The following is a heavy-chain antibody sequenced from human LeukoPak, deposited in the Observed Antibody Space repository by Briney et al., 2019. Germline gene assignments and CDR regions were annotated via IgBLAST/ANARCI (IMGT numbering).Heavy chain of an antibody. V-gene: IGHV3-23*01. Sequence: GGSLRLSCAASGFPFSNNRMSWVRQAPGKGLEWVSAISGSGGSTYYADSVKGRFTISRDNSKNTLYLQMNSLRAEDTAVYYCAKDPWTRTRGASDIWGQGAMVTVSS. CDR3: AKDPWTRTRGASDI. CDR1: GFPFSNNR. J-gene: IGHJ3*02. CDR2: ISGSGGST. D-gene: IGHD1/OR15-1a*01.